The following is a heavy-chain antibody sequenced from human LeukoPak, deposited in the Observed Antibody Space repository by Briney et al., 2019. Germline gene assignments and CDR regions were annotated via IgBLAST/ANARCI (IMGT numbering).Heavy chain of an antibody. CDR3: AKAGLGCSSTSCYTYYYYMDV. CDR2: IWYDGSNK. Sequence: GGSLRLSCAASGFTFSSYGMHWVRQAPGKGLEWVAVIWYDGSNKHYADSVKGRFTISRDNSKNTLYLQMNSLRAEDTAVYYCAKAGLGCSSTSCYTYYYYMDVWGKGTTVTVSS. V-gene: IGHV3-33*06. J-gene: IGHJ6*03. D-gene: IGHD2-2*02. CDR1: GFTFSSYG.